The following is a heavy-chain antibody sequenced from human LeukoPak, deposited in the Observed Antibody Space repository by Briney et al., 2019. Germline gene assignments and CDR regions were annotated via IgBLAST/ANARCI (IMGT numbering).Heavy chain of an antibody. Sequence: GSLRLSCAASGFTFSSYWMHWVRQAPGKGLVWVSRINSDGSSTSYAGSVKGRFTISRDNAKNTLYLQMNGLRAEDTAVYYCARGGSSSWYWFDPWGQGTLVTVSS. D-gene: IGHD6-13*01. J-gene: IGHJ5*02. CDR3: ARGGSSSWYWFDP. CDR1: GFTFSSYW. CDR2: INSDGSST. V-gene: IGHV3-74*01.